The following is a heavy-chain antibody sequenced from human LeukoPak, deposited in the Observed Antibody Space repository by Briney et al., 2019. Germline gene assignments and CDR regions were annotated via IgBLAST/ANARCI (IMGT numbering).Heavy chain of an antibody. CDR1: GGSFSGYY. V-gene: IGHV4-34*01. Sequence: SETLSLTCAVYGGSFSGYYWSWIRQPPGRGLEWIGEINHSGSTNYNPSLKSRVTISVDTSNNQFSLKLTSVTAVDKAVYYCARDPGPYESGTDSWGQGTLVTVSS. J-gene: IGHJ4*02. CDR2: INHSGST. D-gene: IGHD5-12*01. CDR3: ARDPGPYESGTDS.